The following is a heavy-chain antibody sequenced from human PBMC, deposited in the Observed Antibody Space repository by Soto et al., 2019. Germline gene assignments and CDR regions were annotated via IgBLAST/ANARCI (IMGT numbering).Heavy chain of an antibody. D-gene: IGHD4-17*01. J-gene: IGHJ4*02. CDR3: ARLPKGSRVTS. V-gene: IGHV3-48*02. CDR2: ITSSGDSI. CDR1: GFRFSDHS. Sequence: EVQLLESGGGLIHPGGSLRLSCVASGFRFSDHSMNWVRQAPGKGLEWVSYITSSGDSIYYADSVKGRFTVSRDNAKNSVFQLMNSLRDEDTAVYYCARLPKGSRVTSWGQGTLVTVSS.